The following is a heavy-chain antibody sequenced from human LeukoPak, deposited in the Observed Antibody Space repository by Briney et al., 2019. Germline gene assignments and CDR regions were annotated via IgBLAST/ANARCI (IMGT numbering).Heavy chain of an antibody. CDR2: IKSDGSIT. CDR3: VRAYSYSRNFDF. Sequence: GGSLRLSCAASGFTFSNYWTHWVRQAPGKRLVWVSRIKSDGSITTYADSVKGRFTISRDSAKNTLYLQMNSLRAEDTAIYYCVRAYSYSRNFDFWGQGTLVTVSS. J-gene: IGHJ4*02. CDR1: GFTFSNYW. V-gene: IGHV3-74*01. D-gene: IGHD2/OR15-2a*01.